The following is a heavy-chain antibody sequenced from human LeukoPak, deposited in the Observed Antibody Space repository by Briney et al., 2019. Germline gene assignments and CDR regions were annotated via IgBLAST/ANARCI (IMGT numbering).Heavy chain of an antibody. CDR2: ISGSGGST. CDR1: GFTFSSYA. CDR3: AKQRIVDYYGSGSYYNAYYIDY. V-gene: IGHV3-23*01. Sequence: GGSLRLSCAASGFTFSSYAMSWVRQAPGKGLEWVSAISGSGGSTYYADSVKGRFTISRDNSKNTLYLQMNSLRAEDTAVYYCAKQRIVDYYGSGSYYNAYYIDYWGQGTLVTVSS. J-gene: IGHJ4*02. D-gene: IGHD3-10*01.